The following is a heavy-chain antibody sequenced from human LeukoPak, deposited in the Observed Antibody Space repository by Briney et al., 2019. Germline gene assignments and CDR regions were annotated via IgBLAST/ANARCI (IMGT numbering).Heavy chain of an antibody. CDR2: INPSGGST. Sequence: APVKVSCKASGYTFTSYYMHWVRQAPGQGLEWMGIINPSGGSTSYAQKFQGRVTMTRDTSTSTVYMELSSLRSEDTAVYYCARGGYSYGFYYYYYYMDVWGKGTTVTASS. CDR3: ARGGYSYGFYYYYYYMDV. CDR1: GYTFTSYY. V-gene: IGHV1-46*01. J-gene: IGHJ6*03. D-gene: IGHD5-18*01.